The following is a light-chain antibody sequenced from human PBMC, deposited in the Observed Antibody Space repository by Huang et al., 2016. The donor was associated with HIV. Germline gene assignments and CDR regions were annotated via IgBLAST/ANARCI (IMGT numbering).Light chain of an antibody. CDR3: QQSYSTPRIT. J-gene: IGKJ5*01. Sequence: DIQMTQSPSSLSASVGDRVTITCRASQSISSYLNWYQQRPGKAPKLLIFAASSLQSGVPSSFSGSVSGTDFTLTISSLQPEDFATYFCQQSYSTPRITFGQGTRLDIK. CDR1: QSISSY. V-gene: IGKV1-39*01. CDR2: AAS.